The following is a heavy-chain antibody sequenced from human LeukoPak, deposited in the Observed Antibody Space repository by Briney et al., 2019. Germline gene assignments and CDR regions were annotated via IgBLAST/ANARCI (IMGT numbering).Heavy chain of an antibody. J-gene: IGHJ4*02. V-gene: IGHV4-34*01. CDR1: GGSFSGYY. Sequence: KTSETLSLTCAVYGGSFSGYYWSWIRQPPGKGLEWIGEINHSGSTNYNPSLKSRVTISVDTSKNQFSLKLSSVTAADTAVYYCARGLYDYVWGSYRYYFDYWGQGTLVTVSS. CDR2: INHSGST. D-gene: IGHD3-16*02. CDR3: ARGLYDYVWGSYRYYFDY.